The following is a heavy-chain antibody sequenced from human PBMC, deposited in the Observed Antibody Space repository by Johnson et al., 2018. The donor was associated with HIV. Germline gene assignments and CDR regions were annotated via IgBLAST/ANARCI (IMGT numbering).Heavy chain of an antibody. CDR3: VREGSEWLAGENTFDI. CDR2: ISSGGVT. J-gene: IGHJ3*02. CDR1: GFSVSYNY. Sequence: VQLVESGGGLVQPGGSLRLSCAVSGFSVSYNYMSWVRQAPGKGLEWVSVISSGGVTYYIDSVKGRFTISRDSSKNTLYLQMNSLSAEDTAVYYCVREGSEWLAGENTFDIWGQGTMVTVSS. V-gene: IGHV3-66*01. D-gene: IGHD6-19*01.